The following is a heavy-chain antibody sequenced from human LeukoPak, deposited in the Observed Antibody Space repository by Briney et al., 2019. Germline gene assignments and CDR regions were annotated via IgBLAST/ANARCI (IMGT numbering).Heavy chain of an antibody. V-gene: IGHV1-18*01. Sequence: ASVKVSCKASGYTFTSYGISWVRQAPGQGLEWMGWISAYNGNTNYAQKLQGRVTMTTDTSTSTAYMELRSLRSDDTAVYYCARGRAVAGTRGAFDIWGQGTMVTVSS. CDR3: ARGRAVAGTRGAFDI. CDR1: GYTFTSYG. D-gene: IGHD6-19*01. CDR2: ISAYNGNT. J-gene: IGHJ3*02.